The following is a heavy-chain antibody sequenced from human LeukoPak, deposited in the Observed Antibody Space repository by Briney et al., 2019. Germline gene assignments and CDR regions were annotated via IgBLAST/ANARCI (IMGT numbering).Heavy chain of an antibody. J-gene: IGHJ4*02. Sequence: PGGSLRLSCAASRFTFSDAWMSWVRQAPGKGLEWVGRITSKTHGGTADYAAPVEGRFTISRDDSKNTVYLQMNSLKTEDTAVYYCTTVPGNGEGYHFDYWGQGTLVIVSS. CDR3: TTVPGNGEGYHFDY. D-gene: IGHD2-8*01. CDR1: RFTFSDAW. CDR2: ITSKTHGGTA. V-gene: IGHV3-15*01.